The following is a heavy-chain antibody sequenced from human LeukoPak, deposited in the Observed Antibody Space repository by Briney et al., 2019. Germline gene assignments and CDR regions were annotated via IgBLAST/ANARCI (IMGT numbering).Heavy chain of an antibody. CDR3: TSGSSGWDVFDY. CDR2: IRSKANSYAT. CDR1: GFTFSGST. D-gene: IGHD6-19*01. Sequence: GGPLKLSCAASGFTFSGSTMHWVRQASGKGLEWVGRIRSKANSYATAYPASVKGRFTISRDDSKNTAYLQMNSLETEDTAVYYCTSGSSGWDVFDYWGQGTLVTVSS. V-gene: IGHV3-73*01. J-gene: IGHJ4*02.